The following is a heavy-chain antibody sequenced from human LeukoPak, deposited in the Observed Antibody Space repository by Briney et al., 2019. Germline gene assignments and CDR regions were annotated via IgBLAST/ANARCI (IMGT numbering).Heavy chain of an antibody. CDR2: INHSGST. CDR1: GGSFSGYY. D-gene: IGHD3-22*01. CDR3: ARDEVRGYYDSSGYFIVKKKNAFDI. V-gene: IGHV4-34*09. J-gene: IGHJ3*02. Sequence: SETLSLTCAVYGGSFSGYYWSWIRQPPGKGLEWIGEINHSGSTYHNPSLKSRVTISVDTSKNQFSLKLSSVTAADTAVYYCARDEVRGYYDSSGYFIVKKKNAFDIWGQGTMVTVSS.